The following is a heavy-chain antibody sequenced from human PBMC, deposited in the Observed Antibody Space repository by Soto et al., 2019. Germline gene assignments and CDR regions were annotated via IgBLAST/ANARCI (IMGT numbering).Heavy chain of an antibody. Sequence: SETPSLTCGVSGGFISSTSYSWVGIRQSPGKGLEWIGTIYDSGSTHYNPSLKSRVTISVDTSKNHFSLTLSSVTAADTAVSYMARQLVIGCRFDFCGQGTLVTV. CDR3: ARQLVIGCRFDF. D-gene: IGHD3-9*01. CDR2: IYDSGST. J-gene: IGHJ5*01. V-gene: IGHV4-39*01. CDR1: GGFISSTSYS.